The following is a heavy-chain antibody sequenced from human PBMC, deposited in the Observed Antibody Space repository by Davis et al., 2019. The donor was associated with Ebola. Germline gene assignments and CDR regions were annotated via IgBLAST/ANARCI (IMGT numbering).Heavy chain of an antibody. D-gene: IGHD1-26*01. CDR1: GVHLRVYY. CDR2: ITHSGST. J-gene: IGHJ5*01. V-gene: IGHV4-34*01. CDR3: ARSILGASPGTTS. Sequence: QTSALLRSIYGVHLRVYYQRWIRHPPAKGLECIGEITHSGSTNYNPSIKSRVTLSVDTSKQQFSLSLSSVTAADTAVYYCARSILGASPGTTSWGYGTMVTVSA.